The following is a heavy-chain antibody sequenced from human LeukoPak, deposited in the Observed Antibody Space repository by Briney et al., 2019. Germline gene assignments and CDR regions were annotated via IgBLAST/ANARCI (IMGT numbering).Heavy chain of an antibody. Sequence: GGSLRLSCAASGFIFSNYTMSWVRQAPGKGLEWVSGISGSGDTALYADSVKGRFTISRDNAKNSLYLQMNSLRAEDTAVYYCASGGITYYYGSGSYSKDYWGQGTLVTVSS. CDR3: ASGGITYYYGSGSYSKDY. CDR2: ISGSGDTA. D-gene: IGHD3-10*01. CDR1: GFIFSNYT. J-gene: IGHJ4*02. V-gene: IGHV3-23*01.